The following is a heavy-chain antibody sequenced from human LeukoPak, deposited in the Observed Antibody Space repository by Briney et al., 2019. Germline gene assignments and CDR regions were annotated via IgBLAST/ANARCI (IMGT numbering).Heavy chain of an antibody. CDR2: INHSGST. CDR1: GGSFSGYY. Sequence: SETLSLTCAVYGGSFSGYYWSWIRQPPGKGLEWIGEINHSGSTNYNPSLKSRVTISVDTSKNQFSLKLSSVTAADTAVNYCARVLAAAGKRRIDPWGQGTLVTVSS. CDR3: ARVLAAAGKRRIDP. D-gene: IGHD6-13*01. J-gene: IGHJ5*02. V-gene: IGHV4-34*01.